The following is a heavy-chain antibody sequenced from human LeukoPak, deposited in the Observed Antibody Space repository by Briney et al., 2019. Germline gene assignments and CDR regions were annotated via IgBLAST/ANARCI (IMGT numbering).Heavy chain of an antibody. D-gene: IGHD2-21*02. V-gene: IGHV3-23*01. CDR2: ISASGGST. CDR3: AKLKAGHCYSPIDY. Sequence: RGSLRLSCAASGFTFSSYGMSWVRQAPGKGLEWVSVISASGGSTYYADSVKGRFTISRDTSKTTLYLQVNSLRADDTAVYSCAKLKAGHCYSPIDYWEEGARDSVSS. J-gene: IGHJ4*02. CDR1: GFTFSSYG.